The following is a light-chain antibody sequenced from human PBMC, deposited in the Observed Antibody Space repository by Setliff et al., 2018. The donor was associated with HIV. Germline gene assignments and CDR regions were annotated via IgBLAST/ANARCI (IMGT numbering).Light chain of an antibody. V-gene: IGLV2-14*01. J-gene: IGLJ2*01. Sequence: QSVLTQPASVSGSPGQSITISCTGTSSDIGGFNFVSWYLQHPDKAPKLMIYGVNNRPSGVSNRFSGSKSGNTASLTISGLQAEDEADYHCSSYTTTSTVVFGGGTKSPS. CDR3: SSYTTTSTVV. CDR1: SSDIGGFNF. CDR2: GVN.